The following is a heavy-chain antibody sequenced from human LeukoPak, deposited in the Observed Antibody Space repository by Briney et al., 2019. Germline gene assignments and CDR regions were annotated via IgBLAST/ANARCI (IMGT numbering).Heavy chain of an antibody. CDR2: INHRGRT. CDR1: GESFNDYY. V-gene: IGHV4-34*01. D-gene: IGHD4-17*01. J-gene: IGHJ4*02. Sequence: SETLSLTCAVYGESFNDYYWSWIRQPPGKGLEWIGEINHRGRTNYNPSLKSRVTISVDTSKSQFSLRLSSVTAADTAMYYCARVDYGDYSKDFDYWGQGILVTVSS. CDR3: ARVDYGDYSKDFDY.